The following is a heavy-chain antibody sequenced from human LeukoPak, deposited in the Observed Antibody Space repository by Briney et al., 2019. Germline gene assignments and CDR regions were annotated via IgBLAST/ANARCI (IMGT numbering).Heavy chain of an antibody. CDR1: GFTFSSYA. Sequence: PGGSLRLSCAASGFTFSSYAMSWVRQAPGKGLEWVSAVSGSGASTYYADSVKGRFTISRDNSKNTLFLQMNSLRPDDTAVYYCATTLGSGWKFDYWGQGTLVTVSS. CDR2: VSGSGAST. D-gene: IGHD6-19*01. CDR3: ATTLGSGWKFDY. J-gene: IGHJ4*02. V-gene: IGHV3-23*01.